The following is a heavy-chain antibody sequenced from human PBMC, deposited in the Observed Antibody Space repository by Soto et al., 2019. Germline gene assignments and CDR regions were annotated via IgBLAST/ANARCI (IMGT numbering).Heavy chain of an antibody. V-gene: IGHV1-18*01. CDR3: VMVDNYVTPTPQDV. D-gene: IGHD3-16*01. CDR2: ISPYTGNT. CDR1: GYLFVNYG. J-gene: IGHJ6*02. Sequence: QVQLVQSGDEVNKPGASVKVSCKASGYLFVNYGIAWVRQAPRQGLEWMGWISPYTGNTHSASKVQGRLTMTTDTSTSTAYMDLGSLTSDDTAVYYCVMVDNYVTPTPQDVWGQGTTVTVSS.